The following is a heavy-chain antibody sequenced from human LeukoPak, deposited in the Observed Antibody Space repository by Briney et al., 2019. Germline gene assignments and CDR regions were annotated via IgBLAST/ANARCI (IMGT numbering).Heavy chain of an antibody. CDR3: ATQRCSGDSCYRVDQLYYMDV. CDR1: GDSINDHY. D-gene: IGHD2-15*01. V-gene: IGHV4-4*09. Sequence: SETLSLTCTVSGDSINDHYWSWIRQPPGEGLEWIAYIYSSVSTNYNPSLKSRVTISIDTSKSQFSLKLTSVTAADTGVYYYATQRCSGDSCYRVDQLYYMDVWGKGTTVTVSS. CDR2: IYSSVST. J-gene: IGHJ6*03.